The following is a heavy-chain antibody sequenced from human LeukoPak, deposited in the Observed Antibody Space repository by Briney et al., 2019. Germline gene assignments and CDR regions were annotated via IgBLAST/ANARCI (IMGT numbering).Heavy chain of an antibody. J-gene: IGHJ6*02. V-gene: IGHV3-53*01. CDR2: IYSGGST. CDR1: GFTFSSYY. CDR3: ARDHAYTYGSGSYPYYYYGMDV. D-gene: IGHD3-10*01. Sequence: GGSLRLSCAASGFTFSSYYMSWVRQAPGKGLEWVSVIYSGGSTYYADSVKGRFTISRDNSKNTLYLQMNSLRAEDTAVYYCARDHAYTYGSGSYPYYYYGMDVWGQGTTVTVS.